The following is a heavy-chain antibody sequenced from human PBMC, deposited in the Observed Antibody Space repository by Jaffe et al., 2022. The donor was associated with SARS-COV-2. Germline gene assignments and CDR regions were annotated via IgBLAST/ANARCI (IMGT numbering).Heavy chain of an antibody. V-gene: IGHV6-1*01. CDR2: TYYRSKWYY. CDR1: GDSVSSNRAA. J-gene: IGHJ3*02. D-gene: IGHD5-18*01. CDR3: ARGTPLYSYDLNAFDI. Sequence: QVHLQQSGPGLVKPSQTLSLTCAISGDSVSSNRAAWNWIRQSPSRGLEWLGRTYYRSKWYYAYAVSVKSRITINPDTSQNQFSLQLNSVTPEDTAVYYCARGTPLYSYDLNAFDIWGQGTMVTVSS.